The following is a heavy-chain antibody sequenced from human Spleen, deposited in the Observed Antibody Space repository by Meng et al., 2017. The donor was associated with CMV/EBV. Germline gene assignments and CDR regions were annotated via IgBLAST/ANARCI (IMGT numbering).Heavy chain of an antibody. CDR3: AKYILTGYFHDAFDI. Sequence: SVKVSCKASGGTFSSYAISWVRQAPGQGLEWMGGIIPIFGTANYAQKFQGRVTITTDESTSTAYMELSSLRSEDTAVYYCAKYILTGYFHDAFDIWGQGTMVTVSS. J-gene: IGHJ3*02. V-gene: IGHV1-69*05. D-gene: IGHD3-9*01. CDR2: IIPIFGTA. CDR1: GGTFSSYA.